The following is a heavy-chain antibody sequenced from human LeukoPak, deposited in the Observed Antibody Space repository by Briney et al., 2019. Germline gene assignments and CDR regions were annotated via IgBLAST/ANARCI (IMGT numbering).Heavy chain of an antibody. V-gene: IGHV4-38-2*01. J-gene: IGHJ5*02. D-gene: IGHD6-6*01. CDR2: VYHSGRT. CDR1: GYSISNGYY. CDR3: ARPVAARDEAARGFMAS. Sequence: SETLSLTCAVSGYSISNGYYWGWIRQSPGRGLEWIGSVYHSGRTYYNPSLKSRVTISLDTSKNQFSLKLSSVTAADTAVYYCARPVAARDEAARGFMASWGQGTLVTVSS.